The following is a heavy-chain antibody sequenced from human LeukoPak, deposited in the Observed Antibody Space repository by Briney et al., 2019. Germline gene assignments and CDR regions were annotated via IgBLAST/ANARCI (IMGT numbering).Heavy chain of an antibody. CDR2: INAGNGNT. CDR1: GYTFTSYA. CDR3: ARESKDIVAPSHYYYMDV. D-gene: IGHD5-12*01. V-gene: IGHV1-3*03. Sequence: ASVKVSCKASGYTFTSYAMHWVRQAPGQRLEWMGWINAGNGNTKYSQEFQGRVTITRDTSASTAYMELSSLRSEGMAVYYCARESKDIVAPSHYYYMDVWGKGTTVTVSS. J-gene: IGHJ6*03.